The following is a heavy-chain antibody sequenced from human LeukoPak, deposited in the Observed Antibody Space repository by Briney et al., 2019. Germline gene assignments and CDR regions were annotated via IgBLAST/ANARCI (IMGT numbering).Heavy chain of an antibody. CDR2: VNNDGSDT. V-gene: IGHV3-74*01. Sequence: PGGSLRLSCAASGFTFSGYWMHWVRQAPGKGLVWVSYVNNDGSDTTYADSVKGRFTISRDNAKNTVDLQMNSLRAEDTAVYYCARHTRPGYSGYENAFDIWGQGTMVTVSS. D-gene: IGHD5-12*01. J-gene: IGHJ3*02. CDR3: ARHTRPGYSGYENAFDI. CDR1: GFTFSGYW.